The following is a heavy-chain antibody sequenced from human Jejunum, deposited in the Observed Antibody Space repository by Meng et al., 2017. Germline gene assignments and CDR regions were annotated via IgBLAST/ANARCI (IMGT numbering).Heavy chain of an antibody. D-gene: IGHD3-16*01. J-gene: IGHJ4*02. CDR2: INPDGSKS. CDR3: ARDMMD. Sequence: GGSLRLSCAASGFTFSSYWMHWVRQTPGKGLVWVSRINPDGSKSNNADSVKGRFTVSRDNSKNTLYLQMNSLRAEDTAVYYCARDMMDLGQGTLVTVSS. V-gene: IGHV3-74*01. CDR1: GFTFSSYW.